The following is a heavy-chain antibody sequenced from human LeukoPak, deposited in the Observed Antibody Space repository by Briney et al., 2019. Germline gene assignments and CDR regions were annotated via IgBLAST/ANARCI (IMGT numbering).Heavy chain of an antibody. CDR2: ISYDGSNK. CDR3: AKARED. J-gene: IGHJ4*02. CDR1: GFTFSSYG. Sequence: GGSLRLSCAASGFTFSSYGMHWVRQAPGKGLEWVAVISYDGSNKYYADSVKGRFTISRDNSKNTLYLQMNSLRAEDTAVYYCAKAREDCGQGTLVTVSS. V-gene: IGHV3-30*18. D-gene: IGHD5-24*01.